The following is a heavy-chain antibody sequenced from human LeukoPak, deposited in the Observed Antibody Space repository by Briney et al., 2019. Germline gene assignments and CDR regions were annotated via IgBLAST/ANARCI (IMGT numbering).Heavy chain of an antibody. CDR1: GFTFSSYA. Sequence: GGSLRLSCAASGFTFSSYAMSWVRQAPGKGLEWVSAISGSGGSTYYADSVKGRFTISRDNAKNSLYLQMNSLRADDTAVYYCARDSVVLDYWGQGTLVTVSS. D-gene: IGHD4-23*01. J-gene: IGHJ4*02. CDR3: ARDSVVLDY. CDR2: ISGSGGST. V-gene: IGHV3-23*01.